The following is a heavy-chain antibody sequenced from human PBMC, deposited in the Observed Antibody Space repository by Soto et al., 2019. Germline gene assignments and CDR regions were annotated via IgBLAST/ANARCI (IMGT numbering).Heavy chain of an antibody. D-gene: IGHD6-19*01. CDR1: GGSFSGYY. CDR3: ARVASYSSGWYNDY. Sequence: LSLTCAVYGGSFSGYYWSWIRQPPGKGLEWIGEINHSGSTNYNPSLKSRVTISVDTSKNQFSPKLSSVTAADTAVYYCARVASYSSGWYNDYWGQGTLVTVSS. V-gene: IGHV4-34*01. CDR2: INHSGST. J-gene: IGHJ4*02.